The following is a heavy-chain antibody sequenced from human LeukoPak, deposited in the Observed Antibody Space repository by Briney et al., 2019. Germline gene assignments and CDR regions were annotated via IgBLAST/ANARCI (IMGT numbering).Heavy chain of an antibody. CDR2: MNPNSGNT. CDR3: ARGNTVTIEYYYYYYMDV. Sequence: GASVKVSCKASGYTFTSYGISWVRQAPGQGLEWMGWMNPNSGNTGYAQKFQGRVTITRNTSISTAYMELSSLRSEDTAVYYCARGNTVTIEYYYYYYMDVWGKGTTVTVSS. V-gene: IGHV1-8*03. CDR1: GYTFTSYG. D-gene: IGHD4-17*01. J-gene: IGHJ6*03.